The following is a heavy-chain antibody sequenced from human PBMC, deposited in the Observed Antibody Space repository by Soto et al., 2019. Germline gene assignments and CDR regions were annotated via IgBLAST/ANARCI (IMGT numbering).Heavy chain of an antibody. Sequence: SETLSLTCSVSGGSISSDDHYWTWIRQPPGKGLERIGSIYYTGTTNYNRSLKSRITVSIDTSKNQFSLYLPSVTAPDTALTYCAGQRTGGYWYAPWGQG. J-gene: IGHJ5*02. CDR3: AGQRTGGYWYAP. V-gene: IGHV4-30-4*01. CDR2: IYYTGTT. CDR1: GGSISSDDHY.